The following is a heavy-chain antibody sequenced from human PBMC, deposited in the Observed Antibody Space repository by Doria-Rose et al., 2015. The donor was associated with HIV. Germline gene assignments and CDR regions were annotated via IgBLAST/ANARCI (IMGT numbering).Heavy chain of an antibody. CDR2: IYYSGTT. D-gene: IGHD3-10*01. Sequence: QVQLQESGPGLVKPSGTLSLTCTVSGGSISSSSYYWGWIRQPPGKGLEWIGYIYYSGTTYYNPSLKSRVAISVDTSKTQFSLGLSSVTAADTAVYYCARDGVFGGSSDYWGQGTLVTVSS. CDR1: GGSISSSSYY. J-gene: IGHJ4*02. CDR3: ARDGVFGGSSDY. V-gene: IGHV4-39*07.